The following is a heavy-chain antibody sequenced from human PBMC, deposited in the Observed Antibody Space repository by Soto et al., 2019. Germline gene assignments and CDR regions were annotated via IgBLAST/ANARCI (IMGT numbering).Heavy chain of an antibody. CDR1: GGTISSYA. D-gene: IGHD6-13*01. CDR3: ARGSAGIYYYYGMDV. CDR2: IIPIFGTA. Sequence: ASGPVSCTASGGTISSYAISWVRQARGQGLEWRGGIIPIFGTANYAQKFRGRVTITADESTSTAYMELSSLRSEDTAVYYCARGSAGIYYYYGMDVWGQGTTGTVSS. J-gene: IGHJ6*02. V-gene: IGHV1-69*13.